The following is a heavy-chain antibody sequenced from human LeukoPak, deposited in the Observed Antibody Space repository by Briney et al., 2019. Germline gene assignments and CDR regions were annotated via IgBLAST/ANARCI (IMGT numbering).Heavy chain of an antibody. CDR3: AKDVRRFGELDNAFDI. J-gene: IGHJ3*02. D-gene: IGHD3-10*01. CDR2: ISWNSGSI. CDR1: GFTFDDYA. V-gene: IGHV3-9*01. Sequence: PGGSLRLSCAASGFTFDDYAMHWVRQAPGKGLEWVSGISWNSGSIGYADSVKGRFTISRDNAKNSLYLQMNSLRAEDTALYYCAKDVRRFGELDNAFDIWGQGTMVTVSS.